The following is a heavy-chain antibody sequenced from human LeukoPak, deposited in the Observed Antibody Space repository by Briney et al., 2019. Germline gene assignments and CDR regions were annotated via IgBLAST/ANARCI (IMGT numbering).Heavy chain of an antibody. CDR3: ARTFAAAHIDY. CDR1: GFTFSGYW. CDR2: VKSDGSST. Sequence: GGSLRLSCAASGFTFSGYWMHWVRQAPGKGLVWVSRVKSDGSSTTYADSVKGRITISRDNAKNTLYLEMNSLRAEDTAVYYCARTFAAAHIDYWGQGTLVTVSS. D-gene: IGHD2-15*01. V-gene: IGHV3-74*01. J-gene: IGHJ4*02.